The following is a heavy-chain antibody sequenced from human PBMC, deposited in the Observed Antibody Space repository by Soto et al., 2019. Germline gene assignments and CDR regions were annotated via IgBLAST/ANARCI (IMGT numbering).Heavy chain of an antibody. CDR1: GFTFSNYW. CDR2: INQDGSED. V-gene: IGHV3-7*01. CDR3: ARDTQFLLVRSGDYMDV. D-gene: IGHD3-10*01. Sequence: GGSLRLSCTASGFTFSNYWMNWVRQAPGKGLEWVANINQDGSEDYYVGSVKGRFTISRDNAKNSLYLQMNGLRAEDTAVYYCARDTQFLLVRSGDYMDVWGKGTTVTVSS. J-gene: IGHJ6*03.